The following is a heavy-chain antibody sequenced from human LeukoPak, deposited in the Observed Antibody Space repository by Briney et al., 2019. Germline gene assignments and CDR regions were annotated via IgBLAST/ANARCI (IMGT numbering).Heavy chain of an antibody. Sequence: GSLRLSCGASEFSFSNSWMTWVRQGPGKGLEWVANIKEDGSEKYYADSAKGRFVISRDNAKNLLYLQMNGLRAEDTALYYCARDKMTSRPRVYSWFDPWGQGTLVIVSS. CDR3: ARDKMTSRPRVYSWFDP. CDR1: EFSFSNSW. CDR2: IKEDGSEK. D-gene: IGHD6-6*01. J-gene: IGHJ5*02. V-gene: IGHV3-7*01.